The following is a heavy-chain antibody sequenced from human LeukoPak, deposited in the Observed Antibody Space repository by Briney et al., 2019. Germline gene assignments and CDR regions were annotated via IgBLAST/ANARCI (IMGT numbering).Heavy chain of an antibody. J-gene: IGHJ6*02. V-gene: IGHV3-7*01. Sequence: GGSLRLSCAASGFTFSTYAMSWVRQAPGKGLEWVANIKQDGSEKYYVDSVKGRFTISRDNAKNSLYLQMNSLRAEDTAVYYCARDSKGGYSGYDINYYGMDVWGQGTTVTVSS. CDR2: IKQDGSEK. D-gene: IGHD5-12*01. CDR3: ARDSKGGYSGYDINYYGMDV. CDR1: GFTFSTYA.